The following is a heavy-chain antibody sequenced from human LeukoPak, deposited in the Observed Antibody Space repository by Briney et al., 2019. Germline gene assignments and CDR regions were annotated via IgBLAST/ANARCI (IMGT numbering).Heavy chain of an antibody. V-gene: IGHV5-51*01. CDR1: GYSFTSYW. Sequence: GESLKISCKGSGYSFTSYWIGWVRQMPGKGLEWMGIIYPGDSDTRYSPSFQGQVTISADKSISTAYLQWSSLKASDTAMHYCARPGSSGYYGAYGMDVWGQGTTVTVSS. CDR3: ARPGSSGYYGAYGMDV. CDR2: IYPGDSDT. D-gene: IGHD3-22*01. J-gene: IGHJ6*02.